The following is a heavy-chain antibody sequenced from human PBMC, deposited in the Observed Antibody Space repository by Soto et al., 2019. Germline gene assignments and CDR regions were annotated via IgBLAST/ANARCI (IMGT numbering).Heavy chain of an antibody. D-gene: IGHD5-12*01. V-gene: IGHV4-61*01. CDR2: IYSSGST. J-gene: IGHJ4*02. CDR1: DGSVNSGSYY. CDR3: ARDSLALFDS. Sequence: SETLSLTCTVSDGSVNSGSYYWTWIRQPPGKGLEWIGNIYSSGSTLYNPSLKSRVIISVDQSMNQFSLKLSSVTAADTAVYYCARDSLALFDSWGQGTLVTVSS.